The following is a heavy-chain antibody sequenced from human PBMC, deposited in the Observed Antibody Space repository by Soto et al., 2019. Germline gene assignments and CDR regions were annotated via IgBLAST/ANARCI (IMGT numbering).Heavy chain of an antibody. J-gene: IGHJ6*02. Sequence: ASVKVSCKASGYTFTGYYMHWVRQAPGQGIEWMGWINPNSGGTNYAQKYKRWVTMNKDTSISTAYMELSRLRSDDTAVYYCASDRYVFVWGGYRLPYYYYGMDVWGQGTTVTVSS. CDR1: GYTFTGYY. CDR3: ASDRYVFVWGGYRLPYYYYGMDV. CDR2: INPNSGGT. D-gene: IGHD3-16*02. V-gene: IGHV1-2*04.